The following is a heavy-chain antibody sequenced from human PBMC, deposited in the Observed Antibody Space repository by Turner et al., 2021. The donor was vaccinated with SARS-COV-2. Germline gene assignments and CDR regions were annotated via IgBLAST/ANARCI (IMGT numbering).Heavy chain of an antibody. D-gene: IGHD1-26*01. V-gene: IGHV4-39*01. CDR3: AGEVVVLTTTHYGMDV. J-gene: IGHJ6*02. CDR1: GGSISSSSYY. CDR2: IYYSGST. Sequence: QLQLQESGPGLVKPSETLSLTCTVSGGSISSSSYYWGWIRQPPGKVLEWIWSIYYSGSTYYNPSLKSRVTISVDTSKNQFSLKLSSVTAADTAVYYCAGEVVVLTTTHYGMDVWGQGTTVTVSS.